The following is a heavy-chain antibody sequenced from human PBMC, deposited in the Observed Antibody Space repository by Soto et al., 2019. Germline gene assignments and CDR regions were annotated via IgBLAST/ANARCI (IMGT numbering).Heavy chain of an antibody. CDR1: GGSFSGYY. CDR3: AILDNIAARRAGRGWFDP. D-gene: IGHD6-6*01. CDR2: INHSGST. V-gene: IGHV4-34*01. Sequence: QVQLQQWGAGLLKPSETLSLTCAVYGGSFSGYYWSWIRQPPGKGLEWIGEINHSGSTNYNPSLKSRVTLSVDTSKNQFSLKLSSVTAADTAVYYCAILDNIAARRAGRGWFDPWGQGTLVTVSS. J-gene: IGHJ5*02.